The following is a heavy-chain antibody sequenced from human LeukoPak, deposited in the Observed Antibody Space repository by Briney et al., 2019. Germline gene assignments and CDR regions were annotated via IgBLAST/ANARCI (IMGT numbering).Heavy chain of an antibody. D-gene: IGHD2-15*01. J-gene: IGHJ5*02. CDR1: GYTFTNYY. CDR3: ARIVVADENWFDP. Sequence: ASVKVSCKASGYTFTNYYIHWVRQAPGQGLEWMGIINPSGGSTSYAQKFQGRVTMTRDTSTSTVYMELSSLRSEDTAVYYCARIVVADENWFDPWGQGTLVTVSS. V-gene: IGHV1-46*01. CDR2: INPSGGST.